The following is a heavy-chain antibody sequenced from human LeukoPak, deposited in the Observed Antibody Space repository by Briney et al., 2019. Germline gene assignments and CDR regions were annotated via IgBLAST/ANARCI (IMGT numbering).Heavy chain of an antibody. J-gene: IGHJ5*02. CDR2: IHYCGTT. V-gene: IGHV4-39*01. D-gene: IGHD2-8*01. CDR3: ARGGGYCTNNVCPPWFDP. Sequence: SETLSLTCTVSGGSIGSGYYWAWIRQPPGKGLEWIGSIHYCGTTHYNPSLQSRVTISADTSKNQFALDLRSVTAADTAVYYCARGGGYCTNNVCPPWFDPWGQGALVTVSS. CDR1: GGSIGSGYY.